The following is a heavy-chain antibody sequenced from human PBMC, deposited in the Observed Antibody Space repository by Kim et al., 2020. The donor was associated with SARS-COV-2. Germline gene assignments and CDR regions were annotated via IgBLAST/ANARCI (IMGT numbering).Heavy chain of an antibody. Sequence: FQGRVTMTRDTSTSTVYMELSSLRSEDTAVYYCARDGSSSQLGEVGYFDLWGRGTLVTVSS. CDR3: ARDGSSSQLGEVGYFDL. V-gene: IGHV1-46*01. D-gene: IGHD6-13*01. J-gene: IGHJ2*01.